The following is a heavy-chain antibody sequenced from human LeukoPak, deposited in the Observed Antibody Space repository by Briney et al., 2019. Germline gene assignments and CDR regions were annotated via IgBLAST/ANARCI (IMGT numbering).Heavy chain of an antibody. J-gene: IGHJ4*02. V-gene: IGHV3-33*06. CDR2: IWYDGSNK. Sequence: PGRSLRLSCAASGFTFSSYGMHWVRQAPGKGLEWVAVIWYDGSNKYYADSVKGRFTISRDNSKNTLYLQMNSLRAEDTAVYYCAKESARFSSSWSLFDYWGQGTLVTVSS. CDR3: AKESARFSSSWSLFDY. CDR1: GFTFSSYG. D-gene: IGHD6-13*01.